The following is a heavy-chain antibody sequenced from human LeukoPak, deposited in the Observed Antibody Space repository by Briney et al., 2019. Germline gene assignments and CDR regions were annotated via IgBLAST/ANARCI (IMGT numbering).Heavy chain of an antibody. CDR3: ARGIAARPNWFDP. V-gene: IGHV3-21*01. Sequence: GGSLRLSCAASGFTFSSYSMNWVRQAPGKGLEWVSSISSSSSYIYYADSVKGRFTISRDNAKNSLYLQMNSLRAEDTAVYYRARGIAARPNWFDPWGQGTLVTVSS. CDR2: ISSSSSYI. D-gene: IGHD6-6*01. J-gene: IGHJ5*02. CDR1: GFTFSSYS.